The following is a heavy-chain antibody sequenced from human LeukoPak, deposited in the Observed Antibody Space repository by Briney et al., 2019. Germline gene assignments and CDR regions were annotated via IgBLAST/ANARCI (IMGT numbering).Heavy chain of an antibody. V-gene: IGHV3-23*01. CDR3: ARVSWLGHCSRTSCATFDY. J-gene: IGHJ4*02. Sequence: GGSLRLSCAASGFTFSSYAMSWVRRAPGKGLEWVSAISGSGGSTYYADSMKGRFTISRDNAKNSLYLQMNSLRAEDTAVYYCARVSWLGHCSRTSCATFDYWGQGTLVTVSS. CDR1: GFTFSSYA. D-gene: IGHD2-2*01. CDR2: ISGSGGST.